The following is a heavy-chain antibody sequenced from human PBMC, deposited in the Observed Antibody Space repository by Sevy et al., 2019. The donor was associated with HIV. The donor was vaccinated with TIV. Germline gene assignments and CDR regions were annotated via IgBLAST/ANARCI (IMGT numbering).Heavy chain of an antibody. J-gene: IGHJ6*02. CDR1: GFTFTNYV. V-gene: IGHV3-48*03. CDR2: ISPSGSPI. Sequence: GGSLRLSCAASGFTFTNYVMNWVRQPPGKGLEWVSYISPSGSPIYYADSVKGRFTISRDNARNSLYLQMNSLRADDTGLYYCARDLVASTLTMDVWGQGTTVTVSS. CDR3: ARDLVASTLTMDV.